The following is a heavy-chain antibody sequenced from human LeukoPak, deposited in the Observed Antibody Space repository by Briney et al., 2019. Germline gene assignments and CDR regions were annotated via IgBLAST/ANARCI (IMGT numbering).Heavy chain of an antibody. CDR2: IYYSGST. J-gene: IGHJ4*02. CDR3: AREDRFNMGGHDY. CDR1: GGSISSGDYY. V-gene: IGHV4-30-4*01. Sequence: SQTLSLTCTVSGGSISSGDYYWRWIRQPPGKGLEWIGYIYYSGSTYYTPYLKSRVTISVDTSKNQFSLKLSSMTAADTAVYYCAREDRFNMGGHDYWGQGTLVTVSS. D-gene: IGHD3-10*01.